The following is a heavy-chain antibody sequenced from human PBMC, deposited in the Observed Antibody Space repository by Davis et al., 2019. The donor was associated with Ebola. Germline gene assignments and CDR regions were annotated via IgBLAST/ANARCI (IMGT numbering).Heavy chain of an antibody. D-gene: IGHD3-3*01. V-gene: IGHV3-23*01. CDR1: GFTFGDYA. Sequence: GESLKISCTASGFTFGDYAMSWFRQAPGKGLEWVSAISGSGGSTYYADSVKGRFTISRDNSKKTLYLQMNSLRAEDTAVYYCAKSGLSFGVVKYHYGMDVWGKGTTVTVSS. CDR2: ISGSGGST. J-gene: IGHJ6*04. CDR3: AKSGLSFGVVKYHYGMDV.